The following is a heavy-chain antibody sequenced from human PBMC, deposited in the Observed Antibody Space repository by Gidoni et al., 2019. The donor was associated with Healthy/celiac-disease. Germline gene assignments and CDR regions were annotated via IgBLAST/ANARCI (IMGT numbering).Heavy chain of an antibody. CDR2: ISGSGGST. CDR1: GFTFSSYA. J-gene: IGHJ4*02. Sequence: EVQLLESGGGLVQPGGSLRLFCAASGFTFSSYAMSWVRQAPGKGLEWVSAISGSGGSTYYADSVKGRFTISRDNSKNTLYLQMNSLRAEDTAVYYCAKGSHSYGHYFDYWGQGTLVTVSS. CDR3: AKGSHSYGHYFDY. D-gene: IGHD5-18*01. V-gene: IGHV3-23*01.